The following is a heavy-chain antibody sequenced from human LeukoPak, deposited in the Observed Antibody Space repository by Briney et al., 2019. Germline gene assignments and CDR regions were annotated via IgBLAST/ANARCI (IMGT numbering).Heavy chain of an antibody. CDR2: MYHSGST. J-gene: IGHJ4*02. D-gene: IGHD3-10*01. Sequence: SETLSLTCAVSGYSISSGYYWGWIRQPPGKGLEWIGSMYHSGSTYYNPSLKSRVTISVDTSKNQFSLKLSSVTAADTVVYCGARHKQGLGELSPFDYWGQGTLVTVSS. CDR3: ARHKQGLGELSPFDY. CDR1: GYSISSGYY. V-gene: IGHV4-38-2*01.